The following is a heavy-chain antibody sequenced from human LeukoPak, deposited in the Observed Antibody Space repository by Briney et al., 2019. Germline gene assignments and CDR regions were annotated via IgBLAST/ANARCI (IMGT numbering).Heavy chain of an antibody. CDR2: IYSDGDV. CDR1: GGSISRYY. J-gene: IGHJ4*02. D-gene: IGHD4-23*01. V-gene: IGHV4-4*07. Sequence: KPSETLSLTCTVSGGSISRYYWSWIRQPAGKGLQWIGRIYSDGDVKYNPSLKSRVTISVDTSKNQFSLKLSSVTAADTAVYYCASWAYGGNADWGQGTLVTVSS. CDR3: ASWAYGGNAD.